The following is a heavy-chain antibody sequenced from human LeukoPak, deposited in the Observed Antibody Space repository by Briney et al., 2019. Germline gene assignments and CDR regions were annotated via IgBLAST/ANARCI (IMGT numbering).Heavy chain of an antibody. V-gene: IGHV3-74*01. J-gene: IGHJ6*02. CDR1: GFTFRTYW. Sequence: PGGSLRLSCAASGFTFRTYWMHWVRQAPGKGLVWVSGVNYDGSSTRHADSVKGRFTISRDNAKNTLYLQMNSLRAEDTAVYYCARTLFHSVGDDYYGMDVWGQGTTVTVSS. D-gene: IGHD1-26*01. CDR3: ARTLFHSVGDDYYGMDV. CDR2: VNYDGSST.